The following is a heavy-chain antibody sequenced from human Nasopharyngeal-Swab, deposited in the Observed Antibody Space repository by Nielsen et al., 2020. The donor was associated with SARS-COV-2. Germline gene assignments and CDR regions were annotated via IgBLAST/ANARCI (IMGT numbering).Heavy chain of an antibody. CDR3: ARLYSSSWYVPDY. CDR1: GFTFSSYA. V-gene: IGHV3-30-3*01. CDR2: ISYDGSNK. D-gene: IGHD6-13*01. J-gene: IGHJ4*02. Sequence: GESLKISCAASGFTFSSYAMHWVRQAPGKGLEWVAVISYDGSNKYYADSVEGRFTISRDNSKNTLYLQMNSLRAEDTAVYYCARLYSSSWYVPDYWGQGTLVTVSS.